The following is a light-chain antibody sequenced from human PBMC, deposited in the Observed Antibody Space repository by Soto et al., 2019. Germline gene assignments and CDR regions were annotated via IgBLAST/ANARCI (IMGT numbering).Light chain of an antibody. CDR3: QQSHT. J-gene: IGKJ2*01. Sequence: DIQLTQSPSFLSASVGDRVTITCRASQGISSYLAWYQQKPGKAPKLLIYAASTLQSGVPSRFSGSGSGTEFTLTISSLQPEDFATYYCQQSHTFGQGTKLEIK. CDR2: AAS. V-gene: IGKV1-9*01. CDR1: QGISSY.